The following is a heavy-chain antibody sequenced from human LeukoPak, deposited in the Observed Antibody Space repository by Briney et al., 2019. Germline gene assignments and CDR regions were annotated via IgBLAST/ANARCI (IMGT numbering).Heavy chain of an antibody. CDR3: ARVSHGIAAAGTYYY. Sequence: ASVKVSCKASGGTFSSYAISWVRQAPGQGLEWMGWISAYNGNTNYAQKLQGRVTMTTDTSTSTAYMELRSLRSDDTAVYYCARVSHGIAAAGTYYYWGQGTLVTVSS. J-gene: IGHJ4*02. V-gene: IGHV1-18*01. D-gene: IGHD6-13*01. CDR1: GGTFSSYA. CDR2: ISAYNGNT.